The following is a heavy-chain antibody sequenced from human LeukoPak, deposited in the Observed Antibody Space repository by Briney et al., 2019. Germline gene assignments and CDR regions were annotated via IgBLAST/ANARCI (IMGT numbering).Heavy chain of an antibody. J-gene: IGHJ4*02. CDR1: GFTFSSYE. V-gene: IGHV3-48*03. CDR3: ARYSLQQLPPSYFDY. Sequence: GGSLRLSCAASGFTFSSYEMNWVRQAPGKGLEWASYISSSGSTIYYADSVKGRFTISRDNAKNSLYLQMNSLRAEDTAVYYCARYSLQQLPPSYFDYWGQGTLVTVSS. D-gene: IGHD6-13*01. CDR2: ISSSGSTI.